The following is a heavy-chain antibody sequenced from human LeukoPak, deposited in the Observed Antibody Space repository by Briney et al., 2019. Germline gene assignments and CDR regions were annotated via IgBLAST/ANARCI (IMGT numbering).Heavy chain of an antibody. D-gene: IGHD6-13*01. J-gene: IGHJ4*02. CDR1: GGSISSGSYY. CDR3: ARAPRWYSSSWYIKN. CDR2: IYTSGST. V-gene: IGHV4-61*02. Sequence: SETLSLTCTVSGGSISSGSYYWSWIRQPAGKGLEWIGRIYTSGSTNYNPSLKSRVTISVDTSKNQFSLKLSSVTAADTAVYYCARAPRWYSSSWYIKNWGQGTLVTVSS.